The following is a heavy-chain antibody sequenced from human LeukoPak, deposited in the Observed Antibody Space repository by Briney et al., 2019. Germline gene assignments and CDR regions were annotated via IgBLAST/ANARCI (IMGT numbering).Heavy chain of an antibody. V-gene: IGHV1-3*01. CDR2: INAGNGNA. D-gene: IGHD6-13*01. CDR3: ARGGGLTAVGDY. Sequence: ASVTVSCKASGYTFTSYTIHWVRQAPGQRLEWMGWINAGNGNAKYSQKFQGRVTITRDTSASTAYMELSGLRSEDTAVYYCARGGGLTAVGDYWGQGTLVTVSS. J-gene: IGHJ4*02. CDR1: GYTFTSYT.